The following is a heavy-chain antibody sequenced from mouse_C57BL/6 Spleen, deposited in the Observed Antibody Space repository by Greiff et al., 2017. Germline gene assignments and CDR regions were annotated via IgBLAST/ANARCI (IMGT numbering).Heavy chain of an antibody. Sequence: QVQLKQPGAELVKPGASVKMSCKASGYTFTSYWITWVKQRPGQGLEWIGDIYPGSGSTNYNEKFKSKATLTVDTSSSTAYMQLSSLTSEDSAVYYCARSDYYGNTTFDYWGQGTTLTVSS. CDR3: ARSDYYGNTTFDY. CDR2: IYPGSGST. D-gene: IGHD1-1*01. J-gene: IGHJ2*01. V-gene: IGHV1-55*01. CDR1: GYTFTSYW.